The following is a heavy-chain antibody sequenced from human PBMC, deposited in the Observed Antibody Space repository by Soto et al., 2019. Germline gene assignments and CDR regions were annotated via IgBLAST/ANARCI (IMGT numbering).Heavy chain of an antibody. D-gene: IGHD1-1*01. CDR2: LSPTSGNA. CDR1: GYTFSNFD. V-gene: IGHV1-8*02. CDR3: ARGLLNRNDESWFDP. J-gene: IGHJ5*02. Sequence: QVQLVQSGAEVRNPGASVKVSCKASGYTFSNFDISWVLQATGQGLEWVGWLSPTSGNAGYAQKFKGRVTMTRDTSKSTAYMELRSLRSEDTAVYYCARGLLNRNDESWFDPWGQGTLVTVSS.